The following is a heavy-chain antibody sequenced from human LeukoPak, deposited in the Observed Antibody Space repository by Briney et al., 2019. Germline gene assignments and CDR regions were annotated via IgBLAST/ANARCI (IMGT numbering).Heavy chain of an antibody. CDR2: IKQDGSEK. CDR1: GFTFSSYW. J-gene: IGHJ4*02. V-gene: IGHV3-7*01. Sequence: PGGSLRLSCAASGFTFSSYWMSWVRQAPGKGLEWVANIKQDGSEKYYVDSVKGRFTISRDNAKNSLNLQMNSLRAEDTAVYYCARGSPMWGATARYWGQGTLVTVSS. CDR3: ARGSPMWGATARY. D-gene: IGHD1-26*01.